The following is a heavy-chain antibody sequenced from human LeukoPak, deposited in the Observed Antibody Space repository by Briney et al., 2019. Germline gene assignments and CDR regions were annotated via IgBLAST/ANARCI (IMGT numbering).Heavy chain of an antibody. J-gene: IGHJ4*02. CDR1: GGSFSGYY. Sequence: SETLSLTCAVYGGSFSGYYWSWIRQPPGKGLEWIGEINHSGSTNYNPSLKSRVTISVDTSKNQFSLKLSSVTAADTAVYYCATVESSGSLRDYWGQGTLVTVSS. CDR2: INHSGST. V-gene: IGHV4-34*01. CDR3: ATVESSGSLRDY. D-gene: IGHD1-26*01.